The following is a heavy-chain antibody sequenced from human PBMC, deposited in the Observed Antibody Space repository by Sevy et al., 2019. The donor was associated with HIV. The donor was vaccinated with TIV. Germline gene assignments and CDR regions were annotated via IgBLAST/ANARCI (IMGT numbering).Heavy chain of an antibody. J-gene: IGHJ4*02. D-gene: IGHD6-13*01. CDR2: INPNRGGT. Sequence: ASEKVSCKASGYTFTGYYMHWVRQAPGQGLEWMGWINPNRGGTNYAQKFQGRVTMTRDTSISTAYMELTRLRSDDTAVYYCARGLNIAAAPLDYWGQGTLVTVSS. CDR3: ARGLNIAAAPLDY. V-gene: IGHV1-2*02. CDR1: GYTFTGYY.